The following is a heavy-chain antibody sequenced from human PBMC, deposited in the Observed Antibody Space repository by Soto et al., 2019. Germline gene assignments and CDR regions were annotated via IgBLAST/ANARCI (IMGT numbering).Heavy chain of an antibody. CDR2: MDPNSGVS. D-gene: IGHD3-3*01. J-gene: IGHJ6*02. CDR3: ARTRKFDFWRKGLDV. V-gene: IGHV1-8*01. Sequence: QVQLVQSGAEVKQPGASVRVSCKASGYTFTSNDITWVRQAPGQGLEWMGWMDPNSGVSGYAQRFQGRVTMTRNTSITTAHMELSSLTSEDTAVYYCARTRKFDFWRKGLDVWGQGSTVTVSS. CDR1: GYTFTSND.